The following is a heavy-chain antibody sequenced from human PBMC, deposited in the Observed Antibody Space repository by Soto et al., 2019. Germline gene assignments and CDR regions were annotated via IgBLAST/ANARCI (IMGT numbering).Heavy chain of an antibody. V-gene: IGHV4-34*01. J-gene: IGHJ5*02. D-gene: IGHD6-13*01. CDR2: INHSGST. CDR3: ARSWPTSRIWLLAAPDNTWFAP. CDR1: GGSFSGYY. Sequence: SENLSLTCAVYGGSFSGYYWSWIRQPPGKGLEWIGEINHSGSTNYNPSLKSRVTISVDTSKNQLSLKLSSVTAADTAVYYCARSWPTSRIWLLAAPDNTWFAPWGKGPRVSV.